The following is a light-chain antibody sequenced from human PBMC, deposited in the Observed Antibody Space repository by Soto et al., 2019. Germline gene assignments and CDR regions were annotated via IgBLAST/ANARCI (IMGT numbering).Light chain of an antibody. J-gene: IGLJ2*01. Sequence: QSALTQPASVSGSPGQSITISCTGTSNDVAYNFVFWFQQRPGKAPKLIIYDVSNRPSGVSDRFSGSRSGNTASLTISGLQAEDEAHYYCSSYTAFSTVIFGGGTKVTFL. CDR2: DVS. V-gene: IGLV2-14*01. CDR1: SNDVAYNF. CDR3: SSYTAFSTVI.